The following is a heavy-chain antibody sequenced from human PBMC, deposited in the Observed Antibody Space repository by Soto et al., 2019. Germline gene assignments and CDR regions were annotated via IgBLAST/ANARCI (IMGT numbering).Heavy chain of an antibody. V-gene: IGHV3-23*01. Sequence: EVQLLESGGGLVQPGGSLRLSCAASGFTFSTYPLSWVRQPPGKGLEWVAAISGSSGSTYYADSVKGRFTIFRDNSKNTLYLQMNTLRAEDTAVYYCARRIAVRSFDNWGQGTLVTVSS. J-gene: IGHJ4*02. CDR2: ISGSSGST. CDR3: ARRIAVRSFDN. D-gene: IGHD6-6*01. CDR1: GFTFSTYP.